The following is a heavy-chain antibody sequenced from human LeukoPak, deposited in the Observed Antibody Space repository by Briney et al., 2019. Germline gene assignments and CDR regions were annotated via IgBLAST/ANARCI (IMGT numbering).Heavy chain of an antibody. Sequence: GGSLRLSCAASGLTFNYFSVNWVRQAPGKGLEWVSLIYSGGNTFYPDSVRGRFTISRDDSKNTLSLQMNSLRAEDTAVYYCARAVTTGYFDLWGRGTLVTVSS. CDR2: IYSGGNT. CDR1: GLTFNYFS. D-gene: IGHD4-11*01. CDR3: ARAVTTGYFDL. J-gene: IGHJ2*01. V-gene: IGHV3-66*01.